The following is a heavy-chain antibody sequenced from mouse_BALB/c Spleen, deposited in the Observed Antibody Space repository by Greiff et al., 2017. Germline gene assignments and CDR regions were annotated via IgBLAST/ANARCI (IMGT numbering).Heavy chain of an antibody. D-gene: IGHD2-3*01. J-gene: IGHJ2*01. V-gene: IGHV10-1*02. CDR2: IRSKSNNYAT. CDR3: VRHDDGYYYFDY. Sequence: DVKLVESGGGLVQPKGSLKLSCAASGFTFNTYAMNWVRQAPGKGLEWVARIRSKSNNYATYYADSVKDRFTISRDDSQSMLYLQMNNLKTEDTAMYYCVRHDDGYYYFDYWGQGTTLTVSS. CDR1: GFTFNTYA.